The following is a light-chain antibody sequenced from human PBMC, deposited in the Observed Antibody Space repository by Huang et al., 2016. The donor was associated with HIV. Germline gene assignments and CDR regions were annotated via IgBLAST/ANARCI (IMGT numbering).Light chain of an antibody. CDR3: QQYNNWPPVT. CDR2: GAS. Sequence: EVVLTQSPATLSVSPGERATLSCRASQTINSNLAWYQQKPGQTPRLLIYGASTRATGIPARFSGSGSGTEFTLTISSLQSEDFAVYYCQQYNNWPPVTFGQGTKLEIK. V-gene: IGKV3-15*01. CDR1: QTINSN. J-gene: IGKJ2*01.